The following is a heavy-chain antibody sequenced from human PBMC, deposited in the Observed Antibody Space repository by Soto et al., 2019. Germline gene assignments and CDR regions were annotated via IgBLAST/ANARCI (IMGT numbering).Heavy chain of an antibody. CDR2: TSGSGDTT. J-gene: IGHJ3*02. CDR3: AKKYYGSGSYFQAFDI. Sequence: GGSLRLSCEASGFIFSDHYLDWVRQAPGKGLEWVSGTSGSGDTTYYADSVKGRFTISRDNSENTLYLQIQSLRAEDTAVYYCAKKYYGSGSYFQAFDIWGQGAMVTVSS. V-gene: IGHV3-23*01. D-gene: IGHD3-10*01. CDR1: GFIFSDHY.